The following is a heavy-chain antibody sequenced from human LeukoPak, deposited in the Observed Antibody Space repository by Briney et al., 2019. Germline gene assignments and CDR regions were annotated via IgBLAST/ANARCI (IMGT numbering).Heavy chain of an antibody. D-gene: IGHD3-22*01. J-gene: IGHJ4*02. CDR2: IIPIFGTA. CDR3: ASAPLHYYDSPEADY. Sequence: ASVTVSCKAYGGTFSSYAISWVRQAPGQGLEWMGGIIPIFGTANYAQKFQGRVTITADESTSTAYMELSSLRSEDTAVYYCASAPLHYYDSPEADYWGQGTLVTVSS. V-gene: IGHV1-69*13. CDR1: GGTFSSYA.